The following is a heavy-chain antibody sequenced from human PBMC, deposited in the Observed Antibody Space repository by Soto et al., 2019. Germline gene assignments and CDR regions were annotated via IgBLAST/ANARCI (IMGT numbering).Heavy chain of an antibody. V-gene: IGHV4-31*03. J-gene: IGHJ6*02. Sequence: PSETLSLTCTVSGGSISSGGYYWSWIRQHPGKGLEWIGYIYYSGSTYYNPSLKSRVTISVDTSKNQFSLKLSSVTAADTAVYYCAREAYYDFWRGYYYGMDVWGQGTTVTVS. CDR2: IYYSGST. CDR3: AREAYYDFWRGYYYGMDV. D-gene: IGHD3-3*01. CDR1: GGSISSGGYY.